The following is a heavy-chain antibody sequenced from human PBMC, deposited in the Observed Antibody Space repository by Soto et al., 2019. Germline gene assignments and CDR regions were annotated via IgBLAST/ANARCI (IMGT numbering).Heavy chain of an antibody. CDR3: AREVAATTHFDY. CDR2: VYYGLST. D-gene: IGHD2-15*01. V-gene: IGHV4-31*03. Sequence: PSETLSLTCTVSGASISRDGHYWSWIRQHPGKGLEWIGYVYYGLSTYYNPSLKSRATISIDTSKNQFSLKLSSVTAADTAVYYCAREVAATTHFDYWGQGTLVTVSS. J-gene: IGHJ4*02. CDR1: GASISRDGHY.